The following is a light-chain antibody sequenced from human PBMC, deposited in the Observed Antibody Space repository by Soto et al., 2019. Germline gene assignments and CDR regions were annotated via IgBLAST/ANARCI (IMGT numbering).Light chain of an antibody. V-gene: IGKV1-5*03. J-gene: IGKJ2*02. CDR2: KAS. Sequence: DIQMTQSPSTRSASVGDRVTITCRASQSISIWLAWYQQKPGKAPKLLIYKASSLESGVPSRFSGSGSGTEVTLTISSLQPDDFATYYCQQYKTYSRTFGQGTKLEI. CDR3: QQYKTYSRT. CDR1: QSISIW.